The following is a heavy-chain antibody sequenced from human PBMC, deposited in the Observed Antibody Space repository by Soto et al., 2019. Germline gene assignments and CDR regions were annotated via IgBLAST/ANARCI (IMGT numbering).Heavy chain of an antibody. CDR1: GFTLSNFG. V-gene: IGHV3-30*03. J-gene: IGHJ4*02. CDR3: ARDPNRNFDY. Sequence: QVQLVESGGGVVQPGRSLRLSCVASGFTLSNFGMHWVRQAPGQGLEWVAFISNDGSNEYYADSVKGRFTISRDNSKKTLYLQMNSLGAEDTALYYCARDPNRNFDYWGQGTLVTVSS. CDR2: ISNDGSNE. D-gene: IGHD2-8*01.